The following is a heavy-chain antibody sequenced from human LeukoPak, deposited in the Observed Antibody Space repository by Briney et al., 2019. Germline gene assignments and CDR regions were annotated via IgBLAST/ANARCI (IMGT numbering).Heavy chain of an antibody. V-gene: IGHV3-30*02. Sequence: PGGSLRLSCAASGFTFSSYGMHWVRQAPGKGLEGVAFIWYDGSNTYYADSVKGRFTITRDNSKNTLYLQMNSLRAEDAAVCYCAKSYGSGSHYYYYYMDVWGKGTTVTVSS. CDR2: IWYDGSNT. D-gene: IGHD3-10*01. CDR3: AKSYGSGSHYYYYYMDV. CDR1: GFTFSSYG. J-gene: IGHJ6*03.